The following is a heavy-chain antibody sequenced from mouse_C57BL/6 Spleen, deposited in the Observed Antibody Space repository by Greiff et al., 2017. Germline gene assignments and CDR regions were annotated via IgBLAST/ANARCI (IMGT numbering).Heavy chain of an antibody. CDR2: IYPGDGDT. CDR1: GYAFSSSW. Sequence: QVQLQQSGPELVKPGASVKISCKASGYAFSSSWMNWVKQRPGKGLEWIGRIYPGDGDTNYNGKFKGKATLTADKSSSTAYMQLSSLTSEDSAVYFCAIYGKRGYRGAGTTLTVSP. V-gene: IGHV1-82*01. J-gene: IGHJ2*01. D-gene: IGHD1-1*02. CDR3: AIYGKRGY.